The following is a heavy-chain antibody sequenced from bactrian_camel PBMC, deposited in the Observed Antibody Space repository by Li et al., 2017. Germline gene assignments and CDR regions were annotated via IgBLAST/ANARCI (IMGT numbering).Heavy chain of an antibody. Sequence: QVQLVESGGGLVQPGGSLRLSCAASGFTFSNVGMSWVRQAPGKGLEWVSEINSDGRNTYYADVVKGRFSISRDNAKNAVYLYMNSLKSEDTALYVCVARVDSAGRVWGQGTQVTVS. V-gene: IGHV3S7*01. CDR3: VARVDSAGRV. CDR1: GFTFSNVG. D-gene: IGHD4*01. CDR2: INSDGRNT. J-gene: IGHJ4*01.